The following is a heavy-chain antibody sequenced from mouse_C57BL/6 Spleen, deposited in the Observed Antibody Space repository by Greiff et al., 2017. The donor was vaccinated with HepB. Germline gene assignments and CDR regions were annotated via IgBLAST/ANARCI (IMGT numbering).Heavy chain of an antibody. CDR1: GFSLTSYG. CDR3: AKGGYDGMGYAMDY. D-gene: IGHD2-2*01. V-gene: IGHV2-3*01. Sequence: VQRVESGPGLVAPSQSLSITCTVSGFSLTSYGVSWVRQPPGKGLEWLGVIWGDGGISKDNSKSQVFLKLNSLQTDDTATYYCAKGGYDGMGYAMDYWGKGASVTVSS. J-gene: IGHJ4*01. CDR2: IWGDG.